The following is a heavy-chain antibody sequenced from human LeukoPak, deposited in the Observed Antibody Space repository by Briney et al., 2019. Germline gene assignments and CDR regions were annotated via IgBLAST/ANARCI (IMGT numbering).Heavy chain of an antibody. CDR2: INWNGGST. J-gene: IGHJ4*02. V-gene: IGHV3-20*04. CDR3: ARGPYAVAGTEGYVGY. D-gene: IGHD6-19*01. CDR1: RFTFDDYG. Sequence: GGSLRLSCAASRFTFDDYGMSWVRQAPGRGLELVSGINWNGGSTGYADSVKGRFTISTDNAKNSLYLHINSLIAEETALYSCARGPYAVAGTEGYVGYWGQGTLVTVSS.